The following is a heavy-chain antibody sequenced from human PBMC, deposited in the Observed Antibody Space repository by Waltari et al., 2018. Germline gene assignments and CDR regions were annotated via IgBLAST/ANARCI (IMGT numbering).Heavy chain of an antibody. V-gene: IGHV1-69*05. J-gene: IGHJ3*02. CDR3: ARGLAAAKGAFDI. D-gene: IGHD6-13*01. CDR1: GGTFSSYA. CDR2: ISPIFGTA. Sequence: QVQLVQSGAEVKKPGSSVKVSCKASGGTFSSYAISWVRQAPGQGLEWMGGISPIFGTANYAQKFQGRVTITTDESTSTAYMGLSSLRSEDTAVYYCARGLAAAKGAFDIWGQGTMVTVSS.